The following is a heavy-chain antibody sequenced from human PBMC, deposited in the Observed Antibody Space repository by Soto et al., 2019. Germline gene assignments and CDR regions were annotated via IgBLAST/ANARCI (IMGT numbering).Heavy chain of an antibody. D-gene: IGHD6-25*01. CDR2: TYYRSKWYN. CDR3: ARCSGATDYYYYYGMDV. J-gene: IGHJ6*02. CDR1: GDSVSSNSAA. Sequence: SQTLSLTCDISGDSVSSNSAAWSWIRQSPSRGLEWLGRTYYRSKWYNDYAVSVKSRITINPDTSKNQFSLQLNSVTPEDTAVYYCARCSGATDYYYYYGMDVWGQGTTVTVYS. V-gene: IGHV6-1*01.